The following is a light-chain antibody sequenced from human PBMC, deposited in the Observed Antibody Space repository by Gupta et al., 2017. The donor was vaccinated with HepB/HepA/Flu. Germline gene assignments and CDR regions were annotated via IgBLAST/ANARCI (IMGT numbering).Light chain of an antibody. CDR3: CSYAGSDTLV. CDR1: TSDVGTYNL. V-gene: IGLV2-23*02. Sequence: QSALTQPASVSGSLGQSITISCTGSTSDVGTYNLVSWYQQSPAKVPKFIIYEVTKRPSGLSNSFSGSKSGNTASLTISGLQAEDEADYYCCSYAGSDTLVCGGGTKLTVL. CDR2: EVT. J-gene: IGLJ3*02.